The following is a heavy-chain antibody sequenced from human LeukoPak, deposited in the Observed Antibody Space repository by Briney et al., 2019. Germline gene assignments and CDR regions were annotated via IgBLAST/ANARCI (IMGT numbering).Heavy chain of an antibody. CDR1: GFTFSSYG. D-gene: IGHD6-19*01. V-gene: IGHV3-33*01. CDR3: ARDPGQWTWDYYFDY. Sequence: GRSLRLSCAASGFTFSSYGMHWVRQAPGKGLEWVAVIWYDGSNKYYADSVKGRFTISRDNSKNTLYLQMNSLRAEDTAVYYCARDPGQWTWDYYFDYWGQGTLVTVSS. J-gene: IGHJ4*02. CDR2: IWYDGSNK.